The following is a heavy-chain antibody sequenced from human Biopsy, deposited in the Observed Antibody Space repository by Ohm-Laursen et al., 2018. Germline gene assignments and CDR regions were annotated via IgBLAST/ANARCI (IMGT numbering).Heavy chain of an antibody. J-gene: IGHJ5*02. CDR2: INPNSGDT. V-gene: IGHV1-2*06. CDR1: GYPFSNYY. Sequence: SSVKVSCKVSGYPFSNYYLFWVRQAPGQGLEWMGRINPNSGDTVFARNFQGRVTMTRDTSISTAYMELSRLTSDDTAVYYCARERDPWGQGTLVTVPS. CDR3: ARERDP.